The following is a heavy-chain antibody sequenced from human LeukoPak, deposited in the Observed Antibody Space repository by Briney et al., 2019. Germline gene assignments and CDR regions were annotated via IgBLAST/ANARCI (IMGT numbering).Heavy chain of an antibody. CDR1: GYTFTSYG. V-gene: IGHV1-18*01. D-gene: IGHD3-10*01. CDR2: ISAYNGNT. CDR3: ARDRDYYGSGDY. Sequence: ASVKVCCKASGYTFTSYGISWVRQAPGQGLEWMGWISAYNGNTNYAQKLQGRVTMTTDTSTSTAYMELRSLRSDDTAVYYCARDRDYYGSGDYWGQGTLVTVSS. J-gene: IGHJ4*02.